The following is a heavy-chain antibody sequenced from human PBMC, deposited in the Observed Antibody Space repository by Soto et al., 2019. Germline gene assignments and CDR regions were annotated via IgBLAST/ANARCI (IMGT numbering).Heavy chain of an antibody. D-gene: IGHD2-15*01. CDR2: INWKSDI. Sequence: GGSLRLSCAVSGFTFDDNAMHWVRQAPEKGLEWVSGINWKSDIGYADSVKGRFTISRDNAENSLYLQMNSLRAEDTAVYYCARDRGYDAHDYYYNAMDVWGQGTTVTVSS. J-gene: IGHJ6*02. CDR3: ARDRGYDAHDYYYNAMDV. CDR1: GFTFDDNA. V-gene: IGHV3-9*01.